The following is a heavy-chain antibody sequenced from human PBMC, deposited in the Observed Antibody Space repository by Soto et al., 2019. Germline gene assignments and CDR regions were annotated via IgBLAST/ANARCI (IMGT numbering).Heavy chain of an antibody. V-gene: IGHV4-59*05. Sequence: PSETLSLTCSVSGGSTSSYYWSWIRQPPGKGLEWIGSISYAGSTYYSPSLKSRVTISVDTSKNQFSLKLSSVTAADTAVYYCARHFMVRGVIKNFVLDSWGQGTLVTVSS. J-gene: IGHJ5*01. D-gene: IGHD3-10*01. CDR3: ARHFMVRGVIKNFVLDS. CDR2: ISYAGST. CDR1: GGSTSSYY.